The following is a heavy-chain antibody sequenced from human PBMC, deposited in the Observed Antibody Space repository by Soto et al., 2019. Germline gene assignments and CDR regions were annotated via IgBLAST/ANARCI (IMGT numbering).Heavy chain of an antibody. CDR1: GFTFSSYA. Sequence: EVQLLESGGALVQPGGSLRLSCAASGFTFSSYAMSWVRQAPGKGLEWVSLISGSGGGTYYADSVKGRFTISRDNSKNTRYLQMISLRAGDTAVVYWAKHLSNGSPDYWGQGTLVTVSS. D-gene: IGHD2-15*01. J-gene: IGHJ4*02. CDR2: ISGSGGGT. V-gene: IGHV3-23*01. CDR3: AKHLSNGSPDY.